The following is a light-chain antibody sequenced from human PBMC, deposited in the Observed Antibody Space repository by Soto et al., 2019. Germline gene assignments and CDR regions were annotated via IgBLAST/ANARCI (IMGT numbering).Light chain of an antibody. Sequence: QSVLTQPASVSGSPGQSITISCTGTGSDVGTYNFVSWYRQHPVKAPILIIFDVSSRPSGISNRFSGSKSGNTASLTISGVQAEDEADYYCSSYAHSDTVIFGGGTKVTVL. CDR3: SSYAHSDTVI. V-gene: IGLV2-14*01. J-gene: IGLJ2*01. CDR2: DVS. CDR1: GSDVGTYNF.